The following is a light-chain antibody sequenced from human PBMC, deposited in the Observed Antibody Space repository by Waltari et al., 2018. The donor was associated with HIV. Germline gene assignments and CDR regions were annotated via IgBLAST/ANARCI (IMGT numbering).Light chain of an antibody. J-gene: IGLJ2*01. CDR2: SNN. CDR3: AAWDDSLNGHVV. Sequence: QSVLTQPPSASGTPGQRVTISCSGSSSNIGSTTVTWYQQPPGTAPKLLIYSNNQRPSGVPDRFSGSKSGTSASLAISGLQSEDEADYYCAAWDDSLNGHVVFGGGTKLTVL. CDR1: SSNIGSTT. V-gene: IGLV1-44*01.